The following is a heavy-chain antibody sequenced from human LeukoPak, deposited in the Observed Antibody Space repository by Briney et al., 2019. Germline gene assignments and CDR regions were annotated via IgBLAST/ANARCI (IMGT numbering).Heavy chain of an antibody. D-gene: IGHD6-13*01. CDR1: GGSISSYY. CDR2: IYYSGST. CDR3: ARAALVQVDY. J-gene: IGHJ4*02. Sequence: SETLSLTCTVSGGSISSYYWSWIRQPPGKGLEWIGYIYYSGSTNYNPSLKSRVTISVDTSKNQFSLKLSSVTAADTAVYYCARAALVQVDYWGQGTLVTVSS. V-gene: IGHV4-59*12.